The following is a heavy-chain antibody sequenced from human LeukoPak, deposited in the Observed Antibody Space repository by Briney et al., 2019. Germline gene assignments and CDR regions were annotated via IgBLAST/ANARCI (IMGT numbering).Heavy chain of an antibody. Sequence: GGSLRLSCAASGFTFSSYEMNWVRQAPGKGLEWVSYISSSGSTIYYADSVRGRFTISRDNAKNSLYLQMNSLRAEDTAVYYCRAGGYSYGLPDYWGQGTLVTVSS. V-gene: IGHV3-48*03. CDR3: RAGGYSYGLPDY. CDR2: ISSSGSTI. CDR1: GFTFSSYE. D-gene: IGHD5-18*01. J-gene: IGHJ4*02.